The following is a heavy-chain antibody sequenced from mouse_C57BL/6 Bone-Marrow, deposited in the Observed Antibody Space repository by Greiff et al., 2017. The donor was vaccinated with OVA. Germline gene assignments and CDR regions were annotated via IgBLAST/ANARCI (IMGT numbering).Heavy chain of an antibody. CDR3: TRGGYYLYYFDY. Sequence: VQLQQSGAELVRPGASVTLSCKASGYTFTDYEMHWVKQTPVHGLEWIGAIDPETGGTAYNQKFKGKAILTADTSSSTAYMELRSLTSEDSAVYYCTRGGYYLYYFDYWGQGTTLTVSS. V-gene: IGHV1-15*01. CDR2: IDPETGGT. J-gene: IGHJ2*01. D-gene: IGHD2-3*01. CDR1: GYTFTDYE.